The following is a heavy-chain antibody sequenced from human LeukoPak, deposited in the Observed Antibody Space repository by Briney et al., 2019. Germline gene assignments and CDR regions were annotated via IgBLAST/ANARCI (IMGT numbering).Heavy chain of an antibody. V-gene: IGHV4-39*07. CDR3: ARTTEAHSWRTRYYDYYMDV. J-gene: IGHJ6*03. Sequence: SETLSLTCTVSGGSISSTSHYWGWIRQPPGKGLEWIGSIYYSGSTYYNPSLKSRVTISVDTSKNQFSLKLSSVTAADTAVYYCARTTEAHSWRTRYYDYYMDVWGKGTTVTVSS. D-gene: IGHD6-13*01. CDR1: GGSISSTSHY. CDR2: IYYSGST.